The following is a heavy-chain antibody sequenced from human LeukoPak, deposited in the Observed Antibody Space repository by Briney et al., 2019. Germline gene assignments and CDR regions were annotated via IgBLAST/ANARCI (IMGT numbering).Heavy chain of an antibody. J-gene: IGHJ6*03. CDR2: ISYDGSNK. V-gene: IGHV3-30*03. Sequence: PGGSLRLSCAVSGFTFSSYWMHWVRQAPGKGLEWVAVISYDGSNKYYADSVKGRFTISRDNSKNTLYLQMNSLRAEDTAVYYCARDGYGIDSSSWYWGYYYYYMDVWGKGTTVTVSS. D-gene: IGHD6-13*01. CDR3: ARDGYGIDSSSWYWGYYYYYMDV. CDR1: GFTFSSYW.